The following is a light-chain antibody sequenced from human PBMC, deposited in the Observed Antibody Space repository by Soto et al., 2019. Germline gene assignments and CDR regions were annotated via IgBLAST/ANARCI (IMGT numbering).Light chain of an antibody. Sequence: DIQLTQSPSFLSASVGDRVTITCRASQGISSYLAWYQQKPGKAPKLLIYAASTLQSGVPSRFSGSGSGTEFTLTISSLQPEDFATYYCQQLNSYPPHFGPGTKVDIK. J-gene: IGKJ3*01. V-gene: IGKV1-9*01. CDR1: QGISSY. CDR2: AAS. CDR3: QQLNSYPPH.